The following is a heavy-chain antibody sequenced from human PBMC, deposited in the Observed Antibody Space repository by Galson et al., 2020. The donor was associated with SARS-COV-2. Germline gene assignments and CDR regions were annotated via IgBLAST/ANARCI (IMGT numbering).Heavy chain of an antibody. V-gene: IGHV1-18*04. Sequence: ASVKVSCKASGYRLTTYGISWVRQAPGQGLEGMGWIGAYYGNTEYAQKLQGRVTMTTDTSTSTAYMELRSLRSDDTAVYYCARGGDSSGSGMDVWGQGTTVTVYS. CDR2: IGAYYGNT. J-gene: IGHJ6*02. CDR1: GYRLTTYG. D-gene: IGHD6-19*01. CDR3: ARGGDSSGSGMDV.